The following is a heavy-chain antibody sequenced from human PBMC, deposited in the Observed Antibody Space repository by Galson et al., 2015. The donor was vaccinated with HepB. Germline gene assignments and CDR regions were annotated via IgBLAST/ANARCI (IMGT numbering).Heavy chain of an antibody. CDR3: ARDQGRGRFLEWLLAYYYYYGMDV. J-gene: IGHJ6*02. D-gene: IGHD3-3*01. CDR1: GFTFSSYA. Sequence: LRLSCAASGFTFSSYATHWVRQAPGKGLEWVAVISYDGSNKYYADSVKGRFTISRDNSKNTLYLQMNSLRAEDTAVYYCARDQGRGRFLEWLLAYYYYYGMDVWGQGTTVTVSS. V-gene: IGHV3-30-3*01. CDR2: ISYDGSNK.